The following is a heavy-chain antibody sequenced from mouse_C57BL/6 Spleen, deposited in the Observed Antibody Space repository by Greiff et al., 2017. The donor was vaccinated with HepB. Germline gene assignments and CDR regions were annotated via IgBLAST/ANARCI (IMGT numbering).Heavy chain of an antibody. CDR1: GYTFTSYT. CDR3: ARSGTGFYAMDY. D-gene: IGHD4-1*01. J-gene: IGHJ4*01. CDR2: INPSSGYT. V-gene: IGHV1-4*01. Sequence: VKVVESGAELARPGASVKMSCKASGYTFTSYTMHWVKQRPGQGLEWIGYINPSSGYTKYNQKFKDKATLTADKSSSTAYMQLSSLTSEDSAVYYCARSGTGFYAMDYWGQGTSVTVSS.